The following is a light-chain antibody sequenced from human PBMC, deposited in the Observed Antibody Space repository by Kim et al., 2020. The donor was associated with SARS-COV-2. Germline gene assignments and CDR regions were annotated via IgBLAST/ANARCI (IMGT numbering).Light chain of an antibody. CDR2: GKN. Sequence: VALGHTVRITCQGDSRRSYYATWYQQKPGQAPILVIYGKNNRPSGISDRFSGSSSGNTASLTITGTQAGDEADYYCNSRDSNDNVVFGGGTKLTVL. CDR1: SRRSYY. J-gene: IGLJ2*01. V-gene: IGLV3-19*01. CDR3: NSRDSNDNVV.